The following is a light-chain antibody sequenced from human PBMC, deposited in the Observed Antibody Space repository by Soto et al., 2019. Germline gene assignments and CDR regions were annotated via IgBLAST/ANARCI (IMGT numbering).Light chain of an antibody. J-gene: IGLJ2*01. Sequence: QSVVTQEPSLTVSPGGTVTLTCGSSTGAVTSGHYPYWFQQKPGQAPRTLLYDTSNKHSWTPARFSGSLLGGKAALTLSGAQPEDEAEYYCLLSYSGANVVFGGGTKLTVL. V-gene: IGLV7-46*01. CDR1: TGAVTSGHY. CDR3: LLSYSGANVV. CDR2: DTS.